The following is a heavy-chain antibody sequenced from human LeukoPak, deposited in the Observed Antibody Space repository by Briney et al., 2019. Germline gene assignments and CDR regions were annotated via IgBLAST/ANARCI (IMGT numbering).Heavy chain of an antibody. V-gene: IGHV3-21*01. J-gene: IGHJ3*02. CDR3: ARAGRRMDYDSSGYLLVTRAFDI. Sequence: GGSLRLSCAASGFTFSNYAINWVRQAPGKGLEWVSSITSSSAYIYYADSVQGRFSISRDDAKNSLYLQMNSLRAEDTARYYCARAGRRMDYDSSGYLLVTRAFDIWGQGTMVTAS. CDR2: ITSSSAYI. D-gene: IGHD3-22*01. CDR1: GFTFSNYA.